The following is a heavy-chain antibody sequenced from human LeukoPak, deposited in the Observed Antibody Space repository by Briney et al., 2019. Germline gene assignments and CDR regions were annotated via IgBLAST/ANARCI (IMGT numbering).Heavy chain of an antibody. CDR1: GFTFSSYG. J-gene: IGHJ4*02. CDR2: ISYDGSNK. Sequence: GGSLRLSCAASGFTFSSYGMHWVRQAPGKGLEWVAVISYDGSNKYYADSVKGRFTISRDNSKNTLYLQMNSLRAEDTAVYYCASGYSVEGPAAMRYWGQGTLVTVSS. V-gene: IGHV3-30*03. CDR3: ASGYSVEGPAAMRY. D-gene: IGHD2-2*01.